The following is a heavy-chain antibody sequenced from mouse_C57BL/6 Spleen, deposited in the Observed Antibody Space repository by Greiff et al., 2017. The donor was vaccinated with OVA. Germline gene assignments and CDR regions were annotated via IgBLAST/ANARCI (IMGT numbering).Heavy chain of an antibody. Sequence: QVQLQQSGAELVRPGASVTLSCKASGYTFTDYEMHWVKQTPVHGLVWIGAIDPETGGTAYNQKFKGKAILTADKSSSTAYMKLRSVTSEDSAVYYCTRGEDGTAYWGQGTLVTVSA. J-gene: IGHJ3*01. V-gene: IGHV1-15*01. CDR2: IDPETGGT. CDR1: GYTFTDYE. D-gene: IGHD2-1*01. CDR3: TRGEDGTAY.